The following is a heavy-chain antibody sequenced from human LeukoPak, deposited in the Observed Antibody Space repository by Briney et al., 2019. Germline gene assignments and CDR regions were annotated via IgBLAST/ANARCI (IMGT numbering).Heavy chain of an antibody. V-gene: IGHV3-20*04. J-gene: IGHJ6*03. D-gene: IGHD3-3*01. CDR2: INWNGGST. Sequence: GGSLRLSCAASGFSFDDYGMSWVRQAPGKGLEWVAGINWNGGSTGYADSVKGRFTISRDNAKNSLSLQMNSLRVEDTALYYCARGGISIFGVVIYMDVWGKGATVTVSS. CDR1: GFSFDDYG. CDR3: ARGGISIFGVVIYMDV.